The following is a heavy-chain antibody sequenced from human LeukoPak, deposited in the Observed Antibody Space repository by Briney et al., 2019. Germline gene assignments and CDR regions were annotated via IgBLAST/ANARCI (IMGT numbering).Heavy chain of an antibody. CDR1: GFTFSSYA. CDR3: AKGSYYDSSGYYRGYYFDY. Sequence: PGGSLRLSCAASGFTFSSYAMSWVRQAPGKGLEWVSSVSGSGGSTYYADSVKGRFTISRDNSKSTLFLQMNSLRAEDTAVYYCAKGSYYDSSGYYRGYYFDYWGQGTLVTVSS. J-gene: IGHJ4*02. D-gene: IGHD3-22*01. V-gene: IGHV3-23*01. CDR2: VSGSGGST.